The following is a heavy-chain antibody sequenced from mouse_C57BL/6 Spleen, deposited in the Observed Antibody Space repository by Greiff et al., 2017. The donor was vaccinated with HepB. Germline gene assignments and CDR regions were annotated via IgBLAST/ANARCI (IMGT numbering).Heavy chain of an antibody. V-gene: IGHV5-4*03. Sequence: EVMLVESGGGLVKPGGSLKLSCAASGFTFSSYAMSWVRQTPEKRLEWVATISDGGSYTYYPDNVKGRFTISRDNAKNNLYLQMSHLKSEDTAMYYCASTSYYGSSSPLQWYFDVWGTGTTVTVSS. J-gene: IGHJ1*03. CDR1: GFTFSSYA. CDR3: ASTSYYGSSSPLQWYFDV. D-gene: IGHD1-1*01. CDR2: ISDGGSYT.